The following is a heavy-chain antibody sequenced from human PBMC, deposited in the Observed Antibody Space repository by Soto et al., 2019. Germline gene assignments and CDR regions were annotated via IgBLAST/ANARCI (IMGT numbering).Heavy chain of an antibody. V-gene: IGHV4-39*01. J-gene: IGHJ6*03. CDR1: GGSISSSSYY. D-gene: IGHD4-17*01. Sequence: PSETLSLTCTVSGGSISSSSYYWGWIRQPPGKGLEWIGSIYYSGSTYYNPSLKSRVTISVDTSKNQFSLKLSSVTAADTAVYYCATLYGYGDYVLHYYCYMDGWGKGTTVTVAS. CDR2: IYYSGST. CDR3: ATLYGYGDYVLHYYCYMDG.